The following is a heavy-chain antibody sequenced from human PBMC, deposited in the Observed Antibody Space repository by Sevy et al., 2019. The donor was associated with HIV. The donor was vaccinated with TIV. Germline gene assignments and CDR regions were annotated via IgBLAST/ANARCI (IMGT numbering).Heavy chain of an antibody. V-gene: IGHV3-23*01. CDR2: ISGSGGST. Sequence: GGCLRLSCAASGFTFNNYAMSWVRQAPGKGLEWVSAISGSGGSTYHADSVKGRFTIARDNSKNRLYLQMNSLRAEVTAMYYCAKTNGSLNYSGIAIIVLVITYFDYWGQGTVVTVSS. D-gene: IGHD3-22*01. J-gene: IGHJ4*02. CDR1: GFTFNNYA. CDR3: AKTNGSLNYSGIAIIVLVITYFDY.